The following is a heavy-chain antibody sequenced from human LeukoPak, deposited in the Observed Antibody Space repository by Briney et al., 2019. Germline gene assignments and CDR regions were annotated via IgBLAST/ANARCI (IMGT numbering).Heavy chain of an antibody. CDR3: ARGVPLGYCTYGVCYPPYYFDY. CDR1: GYTFISYN. V-gene: IGHV1-8*01. CDR2: VNPRSGDA. Sequence: ASVKVSCKASGYTFISYNINWLRQATGQGLEWMGWVNPRSGDADYLQKFQGRLTITRDSSIDTAYMDLSGLNSEDTAVYYCARGVPLGYCTYGVCYPPYYFDYWGQGTLVTASS. J-gene: IGHJ4*02. D-gene: IGHD2-8*01.